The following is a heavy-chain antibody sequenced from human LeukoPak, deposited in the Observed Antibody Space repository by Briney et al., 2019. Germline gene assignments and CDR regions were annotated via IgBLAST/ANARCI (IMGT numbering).Heavy chain of an antibody. V-gene: IGHV4-30-2*01. CDR2: IYHTGST. D-gene: IGHD2-2*01. Sequence: SETLSLTCDVSGGSISSGLYSWSWIRQPLGKGLEWIGYIYHTGSTYYNPSLKSRVTISVDTSKNQFSLRLSSVTAADTAVYYCARLQYCSGTSCYWFDPWGQGALVTVSS. CDR3: ARLQYCSGTSCYWFDP. J-gene: IGHJ5*02. CDR1: GGSISSGLYS.